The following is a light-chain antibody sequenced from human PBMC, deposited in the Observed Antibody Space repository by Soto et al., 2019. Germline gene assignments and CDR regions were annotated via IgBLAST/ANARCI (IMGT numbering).Light chain of an antibody. CDR3: QHYVTWPLT. J-gene: IGKJ4*01. CDR1: QSVSSRS. CDR2: GAS. Sequence: EIVLTQSPGTLSLSPGERATLSCRASQSVSSRSLAWYQQKPGQAPRLLISGASSRAADIPDRFSGSGSGTDFTLTINRLEPEDFAVYYCQHYVTWPLTFGGGTKVESK. V-gene: IGKV3-20*01.